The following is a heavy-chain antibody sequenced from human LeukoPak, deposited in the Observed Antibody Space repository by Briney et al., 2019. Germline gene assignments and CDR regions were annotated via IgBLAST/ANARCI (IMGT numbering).Heavy chain of an antibody. V-gene: IGHV3-30*03. J-gene: IGHJ4*02. CDR1: GFTFSSYG. CDR2: ISYDGSNK. Sequence: PGGSLRLSCAASGFTFSSYGMHWVRQAPGKGLEWVAVISYDGSNKYYADSVKGRFTISRDNSKNTLYLQMNSLRAEDTAVYYCATPSHPEYWGQGTLVTVSS. CDR3: ATPSHPEY.